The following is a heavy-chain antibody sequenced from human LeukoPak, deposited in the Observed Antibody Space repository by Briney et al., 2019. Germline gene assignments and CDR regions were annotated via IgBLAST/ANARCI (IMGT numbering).Heavy chain of an antibody. CDR3: ANDLYSSGWYDLPGY. J-gene: IGHJ4*02. V-gene: IGHV3-23*01. CDR2: ISGSGGST. D-gene: IGHD6-19*01. CDR1: GFTFSSYA. Sequence: GGSLRLSCAASGFTFSSYAMSWFRQAPGKGLGWASAISGSGGSTYYADSVKGRFTISRDNSKNTLYLQMNSLRAEDTAVYYCANDLYSSGWYDLPGYWGQGTLVTVSS.